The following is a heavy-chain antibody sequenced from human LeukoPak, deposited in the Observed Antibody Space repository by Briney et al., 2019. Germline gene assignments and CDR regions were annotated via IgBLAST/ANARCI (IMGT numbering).Heavy chain of an antibody. V-gene: IGHV4-30-4*01. J-gene: IGHJ4*02. CDR2: MYYSGST. D-gene: IGHD4-23*01. CDR3: ASLDGGYSEAVGH. CDR1: GGSISSGDYY. Sequence: SQTLSLTCTVSGGSISSGDYYWSWIRQPPGKGLEWIAYMYYSGSTYYNPSLKSRVTMSADTSKNQLSLKLTSVTAADTAVYYCASLDGGYSEAVGHWGQGTLVTVSS.